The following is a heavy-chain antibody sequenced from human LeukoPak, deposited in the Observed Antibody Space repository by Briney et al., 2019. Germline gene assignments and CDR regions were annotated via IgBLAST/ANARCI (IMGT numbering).Heavy chain of an antibody. CDR2: ISSSSSYI. Sequence: GGSLRLSCAASGFTFSDYYMSWIRQAPGKGLEWVSSISSSSSYIYYADSVKGRFTISRDNAKNSLYLQMNCLRAEDTAVYYCARVPDDYDYGDRTQGMDVWGQGTTVTVSS. J-gene: IGHJ6*02. V-gene: IGHV3-11*06. D-gene: IGHD4-17*01. CDR1: GFTFSDYY. CDR3: ARVPDDYDYGDRTQGMDV.